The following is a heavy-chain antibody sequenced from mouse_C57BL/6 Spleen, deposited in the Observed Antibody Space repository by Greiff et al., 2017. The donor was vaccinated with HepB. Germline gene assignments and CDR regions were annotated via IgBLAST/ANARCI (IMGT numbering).Heavy chain of an antibody. CDR3: ARDRDGYDEGGFDY. CDR2: ISDGGSYT. Sequence: EVQGVESGGGLVKPGGSLKLSCAASGFTFSSYAMSWVRQTPEKRLEWVATISDGGSYTYYPDNVKGRFTISRDNAKNNLYLQMSHLKSEDTAMYYCARDRDGYDEGGFDYWGQGTTLTVSS. CDR1: GFTFSSYA. V-gene: IGHV5-4*01. J-gene: IGHJ2*01. D-gene: IGHD2-2*01.